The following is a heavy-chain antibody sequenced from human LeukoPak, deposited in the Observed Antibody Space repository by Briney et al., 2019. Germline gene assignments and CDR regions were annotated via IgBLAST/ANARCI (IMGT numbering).Heavy chain of an antibody. Sequence: TGGSLSLSCEASGFIFDNYWMTWVRQAPGRGREWVANLKEDGSVKQHADSVRGRFTVSRDNTESLVFLHMSSLKAEDSAVYYCARDERAGHYIYWGQGILVTVSS. D-gene: IGHD4-11*01. V-gene: IGHV3-7*01. CDR2: LKEDGSVK. CDR3: ARDERAGHYIY. CDR1: GFIFDNYW. J-gene: IGHJ4*02.